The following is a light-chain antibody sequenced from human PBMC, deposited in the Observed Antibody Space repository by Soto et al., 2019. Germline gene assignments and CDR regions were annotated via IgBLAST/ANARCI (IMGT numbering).Light chain of an antibody. CDR1: QSVLYSSNNKNY. Sequence: DIVMTQSPDSLAVSLGERATINCKSSQSVLYSSNNKNYLAWYQQKPGQPPKLLIYWASTRESGVPDRFSGSGSGTDFALTISSLQGEDLASYYCQQYYSPPWTFRRGPKVEIK. V-gene: IGKV4-1*01. CDR2: WAS. CDR3: QQYYSPPWT. J-gene: IGKJ1*01.